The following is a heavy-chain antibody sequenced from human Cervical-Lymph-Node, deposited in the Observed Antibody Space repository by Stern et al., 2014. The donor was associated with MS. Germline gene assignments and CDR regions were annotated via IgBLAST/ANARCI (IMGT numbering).Heavy chain of an antibody. V-gene: IGHV3-23*04. Sequence: EVQLVESGGGLVQPGGSLRLSCAASGFTFNTYAMSWVRQAPGKGLEWGSVISGSGGTTYYADSVKGRFTISRDNSKNTVFLQVNSLRVEDTAVYYCAKRVSSGWYYFDYWGQGTLVSVSS. J-gene: IGHJ4*02. CDR2: ISGSGGTT. D-gene: IGHD6-19*01. CDR1: GFTFNTYA. CDR3: AKRVSSGWYYFDY.